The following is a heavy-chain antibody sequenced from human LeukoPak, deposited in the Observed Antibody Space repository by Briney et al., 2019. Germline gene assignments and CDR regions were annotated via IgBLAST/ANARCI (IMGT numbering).Heavy chain of an antibody. CDR1: GYTFTSYD. V-gene: IGHV1-8*01. J-gene: IGHJ4*02. Sequence: ASVKVSCKASGYTFTSYDINWVRQATGQGLEWMGWMNPNSGNTGYAQKFQGRVTMTRNTPISTAYMELSSLRSEDTAVYYCARGKYSYVKRKNYYFDYWGQGTLVTVSS. D-gene: IGHD5-18*01. CDR2: MNPNSGNT. CDR3: ARGKYSYVKRKNYYFDY.